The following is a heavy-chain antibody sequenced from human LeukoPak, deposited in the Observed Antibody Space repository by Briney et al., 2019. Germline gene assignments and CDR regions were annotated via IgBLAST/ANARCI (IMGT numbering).Heavy chain of an antibody. Sequence: ASVKVSCKASGYTFTSYYMHGVRQAPGQGLEWMGIINPSGGSTSYAQKFQGRVTMTRDTSTSTVYMELSSLRSEDTAVYYCAIVAPYYYYGMDVWGQGTTVTVSS. J-gene: IGHJ6*02. CDR1: GYTFTSYY. D-gene: IGHD2-21*01. V-gene: IGHV1-46*01. CDR3: AIVAPYYYYGMDV. CDR2: INPSGGST.